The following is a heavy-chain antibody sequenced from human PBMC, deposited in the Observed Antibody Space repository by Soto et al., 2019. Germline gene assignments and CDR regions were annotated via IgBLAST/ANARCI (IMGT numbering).Heavy chain of an antibody. CDR3: ARAKSSSWYEFYYYGMDV. CDR2: ISSSSSYI. D-gene: IGHD6-13*01. CDR1: GFTFRSDS. V-gene: IGHV3-21*01. Sequence: GGSLRRSCAASGFTFRSDSMNWVRQAPGKGLEWVSSISSSSSYIYYADSVKGRFTISRDNAKNSLYLQMNSLRAEDTAVYYCARAKSSSWYEFYYYGMDVWGQGTTVTVSS. J-gene: IGHJ6*02.